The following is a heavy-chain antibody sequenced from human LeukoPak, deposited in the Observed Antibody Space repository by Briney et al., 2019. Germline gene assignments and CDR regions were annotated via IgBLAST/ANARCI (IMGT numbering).Heavy chain of an antibody. J-gene: IGHJ4*02. CDR1: GDTFSSYY. Sequence: ASVKVSCKASGDTFSSYYMHWVRQAPGQGLEWMGIINPSGGSTTYAQKFQGRVTITADKSTSTAYMELSSLRSEDTAVYYCAGAPTIVATTQRRSYYFDYWGQGTLVTVSS. V-gene: IGHV1-46*01. CDR2: INPSGGST. D-gene: IGHD5-12*01. CDR3: AGAPTIVATTQRRSYYFDY.